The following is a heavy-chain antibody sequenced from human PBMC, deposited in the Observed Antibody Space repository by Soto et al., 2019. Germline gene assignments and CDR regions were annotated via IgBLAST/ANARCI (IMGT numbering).Heavy chain of an antibody. CDR3: AHSRCGGDCLQSSSSHYYYGMEV. Sequence: QITLKESGPTLVKPTQTLTLTCTISGFSLSTGGVGVGWIRQPPGKGLEWLALIYWDDDKRYSPSLKSRLTISKDTCKNPVVLTMTNMDPVDTATYYCAHSRCGGDCLQSSSSHYYYGMEVWGQGTTVTVSS. J-gene: IGHJ6*02. CDR2: IYWDDDK. D-gene: IGHD2-21*02. V-gene: IGHV2-5*02. CDR1: GFSLSTGGVG.